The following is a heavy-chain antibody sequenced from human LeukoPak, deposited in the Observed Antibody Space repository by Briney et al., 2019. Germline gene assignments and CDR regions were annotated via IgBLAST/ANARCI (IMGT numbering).Heavy chain of an antibody. D-gene: IGHD3-3*01. CDR2: INHSGST. Sequence: SETLSLTCAVYGGSFSGYYWSWIRQPPGKGLEWIGEINHSGSTNYNPSLKSRVTISVDTSKNQFSLKLSSVTAADTAVYYCARRDFWSGYHLDYWGQGTLVTVSS. CDR3: ARRDFWSGYHLDY. J-gene: IGHJ4*02. CDR1: GGSFSGYY. V-gene: IGHV4-34*01.